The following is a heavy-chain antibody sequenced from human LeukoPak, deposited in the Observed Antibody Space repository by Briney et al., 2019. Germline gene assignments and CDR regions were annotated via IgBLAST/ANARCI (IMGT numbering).Heavy chain of an antibody. CDR1: GFTFSTTY. V-gene: IGHV3-53*01. CDR2: IYVDGRT. D-gene: IGHD4-23*01. Sequence: GGSLRLSCAASGFTFSTTYMSWVRQAPGKGLEWVSLIYVDGRTYYADSVKGRFTISRDNSKNTLYLQVNSLRAEDTAVYYCARRGDGGRSFDYWGQGTLVTVSS. J-gene: IGHJ4*02. CDR3: ARRGDGGRSFDY.